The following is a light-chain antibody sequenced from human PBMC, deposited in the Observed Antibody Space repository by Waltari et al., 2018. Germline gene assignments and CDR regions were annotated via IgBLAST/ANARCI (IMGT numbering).Light chain of an antibody. CDR1: QSISSY. J-gene: IGKJ1*01. Sequence: DIQMTQSPSSLSASGGDIVTITCRASQSISSYLNWYQQKPGKAPKLLIYAASSLQSGVPSRFSGSGSGTDFTLTISSLQPEDFATYYCQQSYSTPWTFGQGTKVEIK. CDR2: AAS. CDR3: QQSYSTPWT. V-gene: IGKV1-39*01.